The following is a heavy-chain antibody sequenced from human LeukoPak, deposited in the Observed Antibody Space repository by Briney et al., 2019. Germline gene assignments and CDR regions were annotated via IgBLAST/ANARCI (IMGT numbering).Heavy chain of an antibody. V-gene: IGHV4-34*01. D-gene: IGHD3-3*01. J-gene: IGHJ3*02. Sequence: SETLSLTCAVHSGSFSDYYWTWIRQPPGKGLEWIGEINHGGTTNYNPSLKSRVTISVDTSRNQFSLKLNSVTAADTSAYYCARRLYQLSRYAFDIWGQGTMVTVSS. CDR2: INHGGTT. CDR3: ARRLYQLSRYAFDI. CDR1: SGSFSDYY.